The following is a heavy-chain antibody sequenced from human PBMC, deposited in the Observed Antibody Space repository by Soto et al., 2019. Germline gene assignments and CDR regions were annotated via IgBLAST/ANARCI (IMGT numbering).Heavy chain of an antibody. Sequence: SETLSLTCTVSGGSVSSGSYYWSWIRQPPGKGLEWIGYIYYSGSTNYNPPLKSRVTISVDTSKNQFSLKPSSVTAADTAVYYCAREGDYYDSSGYIDYWGQGTLVTVSS. D-gene: IGHD3-22*01. V-gene: IGHV4-61*01. CDR2: IYYSGST. CDR3: AREGDYYDSSGYIDY. CDR1: GGSVSSGSYY. J-gene: IGHJ4*02.